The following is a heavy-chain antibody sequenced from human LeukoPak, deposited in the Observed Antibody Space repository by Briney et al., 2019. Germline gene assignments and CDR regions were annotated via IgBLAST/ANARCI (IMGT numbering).Heavy chain of an antibody. D-gene: IGHD3-22*01. J-gene: IGHJ4*02. Sequence: PGRSLRLSCAASGFTFSSYGMHWVRQAPGKGLEWVAVIWYDGSNKYYADSVKGRFTISGDNSKNTLYLQMNSLRAEDTAVYYCARSSYYDSSGYYYGWGQGTLVTVSS. V-gene: IGHV3-33*03. CDR1: GFTFSSYG. CDR2: IWYDGSNK. CDR3: ARSSYYDSSGYYYG.